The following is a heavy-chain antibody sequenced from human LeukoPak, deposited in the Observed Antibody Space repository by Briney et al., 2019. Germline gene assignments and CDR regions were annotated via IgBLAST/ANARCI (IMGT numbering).Heavy chain of an antibody. J-gene: IGHJ6*03. CDR3: ARDRHGYSYGFHRGYSDNNYMDV. Sequence: GGSLRLSCEASGFTFSNYWMSWVRQAPGKGLEWVANIKQDGSEKYYVDSVKGRFTISRDNAKNSLYLQMNSLRAEDTAVYYCARDRHGYSYGFHRGYSDNNYMDVWGKGTTVTISS. V-gene: IGHV3-7*01. CDR1: GFTFSNYW. D-gene: IGHD5-18*01. CDR2: IKQDGSEK.